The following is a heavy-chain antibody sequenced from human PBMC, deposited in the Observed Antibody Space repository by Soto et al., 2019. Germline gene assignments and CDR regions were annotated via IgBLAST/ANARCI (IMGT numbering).Heavy chain of an antibody. CDR3: ARGGEPGRIDP. Sequence: SETLSLTCAVYGGSFSGYYWSWIRQPPGKGLEWIGEINHSGSTNYNPSLKSRVTISVDTSKNQFSLKLSSVTAADTAVYYCARGGEPGRIDPWGQGTLVTVSS. J-gene: IGHJ5*02. CDR2: INHSGST. V-gene: IGHV4-34*01. D-gene: IGHD1-26*01. CDR1: GGSFSGYY.